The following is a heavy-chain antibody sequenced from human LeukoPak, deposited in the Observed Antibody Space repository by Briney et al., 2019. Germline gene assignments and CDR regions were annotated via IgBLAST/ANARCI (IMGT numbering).Heavy chain of an antibody. CDR2: ISYDGSNK. V-gene: IGHV3-30-3*01. CDR1: GFTFSSYA. D-gene: IGHD2-2*01. CDR3: ARDDVEGPAALGYMDV. J-gene: IGHJ6*03. Sequence: GGSLRLSFAASGFTFSSYAMHWVRQAPGKGLEWVAVISYDGSNKYYADSVKGRFTISRDNSKNTLYLQMNSLRAEDMAVYYCARDDVEGPAALGYMDVWGKGTTVTVSS.